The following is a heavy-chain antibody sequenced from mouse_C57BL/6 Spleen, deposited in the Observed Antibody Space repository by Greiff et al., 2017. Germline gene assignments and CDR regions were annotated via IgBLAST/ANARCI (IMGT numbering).Heavy chain of an antibody. CDR3: AREGLDSNYGGLAWFAY. CDR1: GYTFTSYW. J-gene: IGHJ3*01. Sequence: QVQLQQSGAELAKPGASVKLSCKASGYTFTSYWMHWVKQRPGQGLEWIGYINPSSGYTKYNQKFKDKATLTADKSSSTAYMQLSSLTYEDSAVYYCAREGLDSNYGGLAWFAYWGQGTLVTVSA. D-gene: IGHD2-5*01. V-gene: IGHV1-7*01. CDR2: INPSSGYT.